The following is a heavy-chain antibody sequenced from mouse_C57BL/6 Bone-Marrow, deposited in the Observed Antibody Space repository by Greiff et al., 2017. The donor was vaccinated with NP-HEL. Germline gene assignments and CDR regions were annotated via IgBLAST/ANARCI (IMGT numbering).Heavy chain of an antibody. V-gene: IGHV2-2*01. CDR3: ASRHYYGSSHWYFDV. D-gene: IGHD1-1*01. CDR1: GFSLTSYG. J-gene: IGHJ1*03. CDR2: IWSGGST. Sequence: VKLMESGPGLVQPSQSLSITCTVSGFSLTSYGVHWVRQSPGKGLEWLGVIWSGGSTDYNAAFISRLSISKDNSKSQVFFKMNSLQADDTAIYYCASRHYYGSSHWYFDVWGTGTTVTVSS.